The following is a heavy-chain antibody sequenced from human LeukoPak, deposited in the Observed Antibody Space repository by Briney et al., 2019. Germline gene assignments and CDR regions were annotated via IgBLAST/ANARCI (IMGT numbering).Heavy chain of an antibody. CDR3: ASWGEYSRNDY. CDR2: MNPNSGNT. J-gene: IGHJ4*02. D-gene: IGHD5-18*01. V-gene: IGHV1-8*02. CDR1: GYTFTGYY. Sequence: ASVKVSCKASGYTFTGYYIHWVRQAPGQGLEWMGWMNPNSGNTGYAQKFQGRVTMTRNTSISTAYMELSSLRSEDTAVYYCASWGEYSRNDYWGQGTLVTVSS.